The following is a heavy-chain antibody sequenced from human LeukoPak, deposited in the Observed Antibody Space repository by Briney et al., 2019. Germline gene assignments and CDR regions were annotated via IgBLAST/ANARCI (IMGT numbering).Heavy chain of an antibody. CDR2: MNPNSGNT. V-gene: IGHV1-8*02. CDR1: GYTFTNYY. CDR3: ARGGLYSYLDY. Sequence: ASVKVSCKASGYTFTNYYMHWVRQATGQGLEWMGWMNPNSGNTDYAQKFQGRVTMTRNTSISTAYMELSSLTSEDTAVYYCARGGLYSYLDYWGQGTLVTVSS. J-gene: IGHJ4*02. D-gene: IGHD4-11*01.